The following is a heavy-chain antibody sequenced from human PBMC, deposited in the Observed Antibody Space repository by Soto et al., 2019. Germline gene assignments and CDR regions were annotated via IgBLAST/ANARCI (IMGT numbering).Heavy chain of an antibody. CDR1: GGSISSSNW. CDR2: IYHSGST. CDR3: AGEGLGGGRSTIIAAAGPPDY. D-gene: IGHD6-13*01. V-gene: IGHV4-4*02. Sequence: SETLSLTCAVSGGSISSSNWWSWVRQPPGKGLEWIGEIYHSGSTNYNPSLKSRVTISVDKSKNQFSLKLSSVTAADTAVYYWAGEGLGGGRSTIIAAAGPPDYWGQGTLVTVSS. J-gene: IGHJ4*02.